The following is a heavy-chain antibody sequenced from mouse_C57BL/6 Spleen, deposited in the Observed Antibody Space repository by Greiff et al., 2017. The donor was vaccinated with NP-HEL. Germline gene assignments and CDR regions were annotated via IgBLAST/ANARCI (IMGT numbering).Heavy chain of an antibody. J-gene: IGHJ3*01. D-gene: IGHD5-5*01. V-gene: IGHV1-15*01. Sequence: VKLMESGAELVRPGASVTLSCKASGYTFTDYEMHWVKQTPVHGLEWIGAIDPETGGTAYNQKCKGKAILTADKSSSTAYMELRRLTSEDSAVYYCTRGGLPAWFAYWGQGTLVTVSA. CDR2: IDPETGGT. CDR3: TRGGLPAWFAY. CDR1: GYTFTDYE.